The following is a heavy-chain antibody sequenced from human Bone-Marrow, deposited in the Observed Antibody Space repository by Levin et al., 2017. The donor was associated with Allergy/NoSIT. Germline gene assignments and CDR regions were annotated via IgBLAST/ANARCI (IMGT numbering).Heavy chain of an antibody. J-gene: IGHJ4*02. V-gene: IGHV4-59*01. Sequence: SETLSLTCTVSGGSISGYYWSWIRQPPGKGLEWIGYIYNSGRTNYNPSLKSRVTISVDTSKNQFSLRLTSVTAADTAVYYCARCPSGSYPTRFDCWGQGTLVTVSS. D-gene: IGHD1-26*01. CDR2: IYNSGRT. CDR1: GGSISGYY. CDR3: ARCPSGSYPTRFDC.